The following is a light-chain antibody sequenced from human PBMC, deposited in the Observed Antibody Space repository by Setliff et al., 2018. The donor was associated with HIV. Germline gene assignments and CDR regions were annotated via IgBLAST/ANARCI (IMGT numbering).Light chain of an antibody. V-gene: IGLV2-14*01. CDR3: SSYTTTIEGVV. Sequence: QSVLSQPASVSASPGQSITISCTGSSSDVGDYKLVSWYQQHPGKAPKLIIFEVNNQPSGVSNRFSGSKSGNTASLTISGLQADDEADYYCSSYTTTIEGVVFGGGTKVTVL. J-gene: IGLJ2*01. CDR1: SSDVGDYKL. CDR2: EVN.